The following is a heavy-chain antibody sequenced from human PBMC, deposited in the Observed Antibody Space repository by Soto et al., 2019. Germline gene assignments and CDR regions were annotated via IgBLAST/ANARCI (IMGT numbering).Heavy chain of an antibody. CDR3: ARVGCRGGSCYSVHWFDP. Sequence: PSVKVSCKASGYTFTSYAMHWVRQAPGQRLEWMGWINAGNGNTKYSQKFQGRVTITRDTSASTAYMELSSLRSEDTAVYYCARVGCRGGSCYSVHWFDPGGKEPLVTLPS. D-gene: IGHD2-15*01. V-gene: IGHV1-3*01. CDR2: INAGNGNT. J-gene: IGHJ5*02. CDR1: GYTFTSYA.